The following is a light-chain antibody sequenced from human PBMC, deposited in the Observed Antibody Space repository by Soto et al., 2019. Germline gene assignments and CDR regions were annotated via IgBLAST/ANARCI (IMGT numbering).Light chain of an antibody. V-gene: IGKV3-20*01. Sequence: EIVLTQSPGTLSLSPGERATLSCRASQSVSSNFVAWYQEKPGQAPRLLIYGASSRATGITDRFSGSGSGTDFTLTISRLEPEDFAVYYCRQYGRSLASAIGGGTKVEIK. J-gene: IGKJ4*01. CDR1: QSVSSNF. CDR2: GAS. CDR3: RQYGRSLASA.